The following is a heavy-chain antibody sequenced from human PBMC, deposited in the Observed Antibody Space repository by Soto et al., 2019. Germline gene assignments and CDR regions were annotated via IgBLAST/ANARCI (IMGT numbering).Heavy chain of an antibody. CDR2: IYYSGST. V-gene: IGHV4-30-4*01. J-gene: IGHJ4*02. CDR3: ARHYYDSSAYHVVGLDY. D-gene: IGHD3-22*01. Sequence: PSETLSLTCTVSGGPVSSDNYYWSWIRQSPGKGLEWIGYIYYSGSTYSNPSLNGRVTISVDTSKNQFSLKLSSVTAADTALYFCARHYYDSSAYHVVGLDYWGQGTLVTVSS. CDR1: GGPVSSDNYY.